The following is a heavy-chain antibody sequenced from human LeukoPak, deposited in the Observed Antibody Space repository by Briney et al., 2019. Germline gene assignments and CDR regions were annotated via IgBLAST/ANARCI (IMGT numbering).Heavy chain of an antibody. V-gene: IGHV3-7*01. CDR2: IKQDGSEK. CDR1: GFTFSSYW. J-gene: IGHJ4*02. Sequence: GGSLRLSCAASGFTFSSYWMSWVRQAPGKGLEWVANIKQDGSEKYYVDSVKGRFTISRDNSKNTLYLQMNSLRAEDTAVYYCARDALGSSGDFDYWGQGTLVTVSS. D-gene: IGHD6-6*01. CDR3: ARDALGSSGDFDY.